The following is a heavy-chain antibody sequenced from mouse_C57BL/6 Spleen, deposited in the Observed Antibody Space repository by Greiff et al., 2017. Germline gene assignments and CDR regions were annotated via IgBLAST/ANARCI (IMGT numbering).Heavy chain of an antibody. CDR3: AKGNWDYFDY. CDR2: ISYDGSN. V-gene: IGHV3-6*01. CDR1: GYSFTSGYY. Sequence: ESGPGLVKPSPSLSLTCSVTGYSFTSGYYWNWIRQSPGNKLECMGYISYDGSNNYNPSLKNRISITRDTSRNLFCLKLNSVTTEYTATYYCAKGNWDYFDYWGQGTTLTVSS. J-gene: IGHJ2*01. D-gene: IGHD4-1*02.